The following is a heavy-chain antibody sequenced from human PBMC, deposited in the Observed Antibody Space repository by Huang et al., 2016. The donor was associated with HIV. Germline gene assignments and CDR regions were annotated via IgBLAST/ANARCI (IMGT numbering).Heavy chain of an antibody. V-gene: IGHV3-48*01. CDR2: ISSTGRAK. D-gene: IGHD5-18*01. Sequence: EVHLVESGGGLVQPGGSLILSCAASGFTFSSYSMNWVRQTPGKGLEWVSYISSTGRAKYYADSVKDRFTISRDNANNSLYLQMNSLRAEDAGVYFCAMGYGPFDFWGQGTLVTVSS. J-gene: IGHJ4*02. CDR3: AMGYGPFDF. CDR1: GFTFSSYS.